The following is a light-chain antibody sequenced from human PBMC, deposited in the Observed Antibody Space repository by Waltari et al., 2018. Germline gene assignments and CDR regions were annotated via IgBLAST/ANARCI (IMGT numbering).Light chain of an antibody. CDR2: EVT. CDR1: SSDGGGYNF. CDR3: SSYTSATIYV. V-gene: IGLV2-14*01. J-gene: IGLJ1*01. Sequence: QSALTPPASVSGSPGQSITISCTGTSSDGGGYNFVSWYQQHPGKAPKLIIYEVTNRPSGVSNRFSGSKSGNTASLTISGLQTEDEADYYCSSYTSATIYVFGIGTKVVVL.